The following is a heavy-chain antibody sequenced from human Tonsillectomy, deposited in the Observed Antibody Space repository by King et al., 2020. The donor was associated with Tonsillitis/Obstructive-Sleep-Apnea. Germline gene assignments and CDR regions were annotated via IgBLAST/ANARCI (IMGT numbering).Heavy chain of an antibody. J-gene: IGHJ1*01. CDR1: GFTFDDYA. D-gene: IGHD3-22*01. Sequence: VQLVESGGGVVQPGGSLRLSCAASGFTFDDYAMHWVRKVPGKGLEWVSLISGNGDSTYYADSVKGRFTISKDNSKNSLYLQMNSLRTEDSALYYCATDIGYDPSGLEYFQYWGQGTLVTVSS. V-gene: IGHV3-43*02. CDR2: ISGNGDST. CDR3: ATDIGYDPSGLEYFQY.